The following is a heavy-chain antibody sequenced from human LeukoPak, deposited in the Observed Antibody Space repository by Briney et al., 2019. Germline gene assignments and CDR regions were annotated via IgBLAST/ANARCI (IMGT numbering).Heavy chain of an antibody. Sequence: GASVKVSCKASGGTFSSYAISWVRQAPGQGLEWMGRIIPILGIANYAQKFQGRVTITADKSTSTAYMELSSLRSEDTAVYYCARDHQGHYYDSSGYSVRAFDIWGXXTXXTVSS. CDR3: ARDHQGHYYDSSGYSVRAFDI. D-gene: IGHD3-22*01. J-gene: IGHJ3*02. CDR2: IIPILGIA. CDR1: GGTFSSYA. V-gene: IGHV1-69*04.